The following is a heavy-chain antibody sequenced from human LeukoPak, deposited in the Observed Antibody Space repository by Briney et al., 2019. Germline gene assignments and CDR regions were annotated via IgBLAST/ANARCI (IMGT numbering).Heavy chain of an antibody. J-gene: IGHJ4*02. CDR1: GFTFSPYT. D-gene: IGHD6-19*01. CDR3: ARVGSSGWYDY. V-gene: IGHV3-69-1*02. Sequence: PGGSLSLSCAASGFTFSPYTMNWVRQAPGKGLEWVSSISSSSFIYYADSVKGRFTISRDNAKNSLYLQMHSLRAEDTAVYYCARVGSSGWYDYWGQGTLVTVSS. CDR2: ISSSSFI.